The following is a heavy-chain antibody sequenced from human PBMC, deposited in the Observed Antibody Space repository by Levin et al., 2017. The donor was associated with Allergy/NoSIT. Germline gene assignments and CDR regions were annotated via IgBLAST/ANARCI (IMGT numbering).Heavy chain of an antibody. D-gene: IGHD3/OR15-3a*01. CDR2: IKSKPDGGTT. V-gene: IGHV3-15*01. CDR1: GFTFSTAW. CDR3: TSDFLYHYMGV. Sequence: SLRLSCSASGFTFSTAWMNWVRQSPGKGLEWVGRIKSKPDGGTTDYAAPVRGRFTISRDDSRNTLYLQMNSLKTDDTAIYYCTSDFLYHYMGVWGKGATVAVSS. J-gene: IGHJ6*03.